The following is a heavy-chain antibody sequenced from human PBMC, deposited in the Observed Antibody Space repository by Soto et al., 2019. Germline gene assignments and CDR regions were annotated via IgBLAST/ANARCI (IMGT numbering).Heavy chain of an antibody. V-gene: IGHV1-18*04. CDR3: ARAGWIFGVVILGSYGMDV. Sequence: ASVKVSCKASGYTFTSYGISWVRQAPGQGLEWMGWISAYNGNTNYAQKLQGRVTMTTDTSTSTAYMELRSLRSDDTAVYYCARAGWIFGVVILGSYGMDVWGQGTTVTVSS. J-gene: IGHJ6*02. CDR2: ISAYNGNT. CDR1: GYTFTSYG. D-gene: IGHD3-3*01.